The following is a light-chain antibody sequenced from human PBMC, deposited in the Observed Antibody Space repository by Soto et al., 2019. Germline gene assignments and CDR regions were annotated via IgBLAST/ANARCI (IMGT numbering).Light chain of an antibody. V-gene: IGKV3-11*01. CDR1: QSISNF. J-gene: IGKJ4*01. Sequence: EVVLTQSPATLSLSPGERATLSCRASQSISNFLAWYQQKPGQTPRLLIYDSSIRASGFPARFSGSGSGTDFTLTINNLEPEDFAVHFCQQRSSRPLTFGGGTKVEI. CDR3: QQRSSRPLT. CDR2: DSS.